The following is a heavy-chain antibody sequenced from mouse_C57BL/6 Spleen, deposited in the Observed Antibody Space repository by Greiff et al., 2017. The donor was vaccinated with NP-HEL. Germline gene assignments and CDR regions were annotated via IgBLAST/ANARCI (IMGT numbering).Heavy chain of an antibody. V-gene: IGHV1-42*01. J-gene: IGHJ3*01. CDR3: ARSIPGAY. Sequence: EVQLQQSGPELVKPGASVKISCKASGYSFTGYYMNWVKQSPEKSLEWIGEINPSTGGTTYNQKFKAKATLTVDKSSSTAYMQLKSLTSEDSAVYYCARSIPGAYWGQGTLVTVSA. CDR1: GYSFTGYY. CDR2: INPSTGGT.